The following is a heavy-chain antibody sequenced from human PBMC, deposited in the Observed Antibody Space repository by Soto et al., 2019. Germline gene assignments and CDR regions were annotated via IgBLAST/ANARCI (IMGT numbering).Heavy chain of an antibody. V-gene: IGHV3-30*03. J-gene: IGHJ4*02. Sequence: GGSLRLSCAASGFTFSSYGMHWVRQAPGKGLEWVAGITCSGYNKYYADSVKGRFNISRDNSENTLYLQMNSLRAEDTALYYCARDCSSSSCSVWRYWGQGTQVTVSS. CDR1: GFTFSSYG. CDR2: ITCSGYNK. D-gene: IGHD2-2*01. CDR3: ARDCSSSSCSVWRY.